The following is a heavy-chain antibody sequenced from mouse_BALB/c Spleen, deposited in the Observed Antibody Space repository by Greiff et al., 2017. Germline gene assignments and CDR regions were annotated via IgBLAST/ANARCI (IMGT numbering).Heavy chain of an antibody. CDR3: AGIHYYGYYAMDY. CDR1: GFAFSSYD. J-gene: IGHJ4*01. D-gene: IGHD1-2*01. CDR2: ISSGGGST. V-gene: IGHV5-12-1*01. Sequence: EVQVVESGGGLVKPGGSLKLSCAASGFAFSSYDMSWVRQTPEKRLEWVAYISSGGGSTYYPDTVKGRFTISRDNAKNTLYLQMSSLKSEDTAMYYCAGIHYYGYYAMDYWGQGTSVTVSS.